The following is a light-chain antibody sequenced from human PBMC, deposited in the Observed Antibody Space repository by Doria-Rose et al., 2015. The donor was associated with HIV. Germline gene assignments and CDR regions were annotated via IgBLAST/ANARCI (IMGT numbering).Light chain of an antibody. V-gene: IGKV3-20*01. CDR3: HQYGTSWT. Sequence: TQSPGTLSLSPGERATLSCRASQSFSSTYLAWYQQKHCQAPSLLIYDGSSRATGIPDRFSDSGSGTDFTLTINRLEPEDFALYYCHQYGTSWTFGQGTKVEI. CDR1: QSFSSTY. CDR2: DGS. J-gene: IGKJ1*01.